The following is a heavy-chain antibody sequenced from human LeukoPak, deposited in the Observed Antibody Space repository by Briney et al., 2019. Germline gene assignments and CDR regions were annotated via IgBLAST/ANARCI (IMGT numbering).Heavy chain of an antibody. J-gene: IGHJ4*02. D-gene: IGHD3-22*01. CDR3: ARERWERTRPYYYDSSGYTKHYFDY. Sequence: GASVKVSCKASGYTFTSYGISWVRQAPGQGLEWMGWISAYNGNTNYAQKLQGRVTMTTDTSTSTAYMELRSLRSDDTAVYYCARERWERTRPYYYDSSGYTKHYFDYWGQGTLVTVSS. V-gene: IGHV1-18*01. CDR1: GYTFTSYG. CDR2: ISAYNGNT.